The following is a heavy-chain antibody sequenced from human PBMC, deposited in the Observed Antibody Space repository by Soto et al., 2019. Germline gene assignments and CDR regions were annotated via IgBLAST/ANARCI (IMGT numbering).Heavy chain of an antibody. D-gene: IGHD5-12*01. J-gene: IGHJ4*02. Sequence: QVQLVEPGGGLVKPGGSLRLSCAASGFTFSDYYMTWIRQAPGKGLEWVSYISRKSTYTNYADSVKGRFTISRDDAKNSLYLQMNSLRAADTAVYYCARSSTDGYNSYDYWGQGTLVTVSS. CDR1: GFTFSDYY. CDR3: ARSSTDGYNSYDY. CDR2: ISRKSTYT. V-gene: IGHV3-11*06.